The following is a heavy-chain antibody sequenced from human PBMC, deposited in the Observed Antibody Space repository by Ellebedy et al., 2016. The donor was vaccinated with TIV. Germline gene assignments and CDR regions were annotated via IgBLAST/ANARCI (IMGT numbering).Heavy chain of an antibody. CDR3: AKESGFGSEGLDS. V-gene: IGHV3-43*01. D-gene: IGHD3-10*01. J-gene: IGHJ4*02. CDR2: ITWDGSDT. CDR1: GFSFAAYT. Sequence: GGSLRLSXTASGFSFAAYTMHWVRHVPGKGLEWVSLITWDGSDTFYADSVRGRFTISRDNIKNSLYLQMDNLKTEDAALYYCAKESGFGSEGLDSWGRGSLVTVSS.